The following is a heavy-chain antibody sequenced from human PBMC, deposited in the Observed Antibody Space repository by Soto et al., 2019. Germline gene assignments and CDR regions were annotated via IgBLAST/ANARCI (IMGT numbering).Heavy chain of an antibody. J-gene: IGHJ2*01. CDR1: GFTFSSYA. D-gene: IGHD3-9*01. CDR2: ITGSGGST. Sequence: GGSLRLSCAASGFTFSSYAMSWVRQAPGKGLEWVSGITGSGGSTYYADSVKGRFTISRDNSKNTLYLQMNSLRAEDTAVYHCAKMGVVLTSSDTHRDLYSFSARRSFDL. CDR3: AKMGVVLTSSDTHRDLYSFSARRSFDL. V-gene: IGHV3-23*01.